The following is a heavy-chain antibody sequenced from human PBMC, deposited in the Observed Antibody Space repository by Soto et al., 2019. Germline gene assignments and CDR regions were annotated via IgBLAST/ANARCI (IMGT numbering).Heavy chain of an antibody. CDR1: GGPLSRGGYY. J-gene: IGHJ6*02. V-gene: IGHV4-31*03. CDR2: LYYSGST. Sequence: SETLSLTFTFSGGPLSRGGYYWSWIRQHPGKGLEWIGYLYYSGSTYYNPSLKSRVTISVDTSKNQFSLKLSSVTAADTAVYYCASGTEVYNSWDVWGQGTTVTVSS. D-gene: IGHD1-1*01. CDR3: ASGTEVYNSWDV.